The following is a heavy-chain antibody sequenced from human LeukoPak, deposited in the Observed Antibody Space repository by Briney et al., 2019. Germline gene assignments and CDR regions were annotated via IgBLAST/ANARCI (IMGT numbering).Heavy chain of an antibody. D-gene: IGHD5-18*01. J-gene: IGHJ6*03. CDR3: AREVSGYSYGYILYYYYYMDV. CDR1: AFTFSGSA. V-gene: IGHV3-73*01. CDR2: IRSKANNYAT. Sequence: GGSLRLSCAASAFTFSGSAIHWVRQASGKGLEWVGRIRSKANNYATAYAASVEGRFTISRDDSKSTAYLQMNSLKTEDTAVYYCAREVSGYSYGYILYYYYYMDVWGKGTTVTVSS.